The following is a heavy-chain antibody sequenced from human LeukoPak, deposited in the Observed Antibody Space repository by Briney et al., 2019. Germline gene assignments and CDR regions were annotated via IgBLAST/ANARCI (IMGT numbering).Heavy chain of an antibody. CDR2: IRYDGSNK. CDR3: ANTGLIRQQLALGY. Sequence: GGSLRLSCAASGFTFSSYGMHWVRQAPGKGLEWVAFIRYDGSNKYYADSVKGRFTISRDNSKNTLYLQMNSLRAEDTAVYYCANTGLIRQQLALGYWGQGTLVTVSS. D-gene: IGHD6-13*01. CDR1: GFTFSSYG. V-gene: IGHV3-30*02. J-gene: IGHJ4*02.